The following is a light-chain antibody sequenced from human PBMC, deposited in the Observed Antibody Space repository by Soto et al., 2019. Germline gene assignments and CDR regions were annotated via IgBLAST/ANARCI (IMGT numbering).Light chain of an antibody. J-gene: IGLJ3*02. CDR2: DVS. V-gene: IGLV2-14*03. CDR3: SSYTSRSTWV. CDR1: SSDLGGYNY. Sequence: QSALTQPASVSGSPGQSITISCTGTSSDLGGYNYVSWYQQHPGKAPKLVIYDVSNRPSGVSNRFSGSKSGNTASLTISGLQAEDEADYYCSSYTSRSTWVFGGGTKLTVL.